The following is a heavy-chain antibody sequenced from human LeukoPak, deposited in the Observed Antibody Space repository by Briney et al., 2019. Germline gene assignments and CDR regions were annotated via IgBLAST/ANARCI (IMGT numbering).Heavy chain of an antibody. CDR2: IIPILGIA. CDR1: GGTFSSYA. CDR3: ARDQSYYDSSGYYPRNFDY. J-gene: IGHJ4*02. V-gene: IGHV1-69*04. Sequence: SVKVSCKASGGTFSSYAICWVRQAPGQGLEWMGRIIPILGIANYAQKFQGRVTITADKSTSTAYMELSSLRSEDTAVYYCARDQSYYDSSGYYPRNFDYWGQGTLVTVSS. D-gene: IGHD3-22*01.